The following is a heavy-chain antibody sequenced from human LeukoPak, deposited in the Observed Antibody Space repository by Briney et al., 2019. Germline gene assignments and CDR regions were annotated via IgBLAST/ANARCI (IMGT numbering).Heavy chain of an antibody. CDR2: ISGSGGST. Sequence: GGSLRLSCVVSGFTLSQYWMTWVRQAPGKGLEWVSAISGSGGSTYYADSVKGRFTISRDNSKNTLYLQMNSLRAEDTAVYYCAELGITMIGGVWGKGTTVTISS. V-gene: IGHV3-23*01. CDR3: AELGITMIGGV. CDR1: GFTLSQYW. J-gene: IGHJ6*04. D-gene: IGHD3-10*02.